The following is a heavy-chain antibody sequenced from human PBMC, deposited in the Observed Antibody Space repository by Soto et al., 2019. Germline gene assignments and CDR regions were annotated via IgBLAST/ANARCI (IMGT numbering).Heavy chain of an antibody. CDR2: IYPGDSDT. D-gene: IGHD2-8*01. CDR3: ARPLGYCTNGVCYQTWFDP. J-gene: IGHJ5*02. Sequence: PGESLKISCKGSGYRFTSYWIGWVRQMPWKGLEWMGIIYPGDSDTRYSPSFQGQVTISADKSISTAYLQWSSLKASDTAMYYCARPLGYCTNGVCYQTWFDPWGQGTLVTVSS. V-gene: IGHV5-51*01. CDR1: GYRFTSYW.